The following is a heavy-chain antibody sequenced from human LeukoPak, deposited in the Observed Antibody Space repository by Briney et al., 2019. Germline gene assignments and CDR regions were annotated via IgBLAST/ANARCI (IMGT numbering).Heavy chain of an antibody. CDR2: INHSGST. V-gene: IGHV4-34*01. J-gene: IGHJ4*02. CDR3: ARAGRFEVVSILSGYRPRYFDY. D-gene: IGHD3-3*01. Sequence: SETLSLTCAVYGGSFSGYYWSWIRQPPGKGLEWIGEINHSGSTNYNPSLKSRVTISVDTSKNQFSLKLSSVTAADTAVYYCARAGRFEVVSILSGYRPRYFDYWGQGTLVTVSS. CDR1: GGSFSGYY.